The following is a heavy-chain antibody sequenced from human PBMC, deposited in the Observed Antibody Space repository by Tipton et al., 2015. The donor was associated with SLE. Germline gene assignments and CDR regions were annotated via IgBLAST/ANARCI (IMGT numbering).Heavy chain of an antibody. CDR1: GFNFSDYY. CDR2: ISSSSSYT. Sequence: SLRLSCAASGFNFSDYYMSWIRQAPGKGLEWVSYISSSSSYTNYADSVKGRFTISRDNAKNSLYLQMNSLRAEDTAVYYCASQLPYCSGGSCYSYWGQGTLVTVSS. D-gene: IGHD2-15*01. V-gene: IGHV3-11*03. CDR3: ASQLPYCSGGSCYSY. J-gene: IGHJ4*02.